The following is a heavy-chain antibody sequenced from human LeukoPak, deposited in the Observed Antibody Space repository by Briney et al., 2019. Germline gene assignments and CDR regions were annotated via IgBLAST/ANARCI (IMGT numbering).Heavy chain of an antibody. J-gene: IGHJ4*02. CDR3: ARGLSDDSSGYYPEAFDY. V-gene: IGHV4-34*01. D-gene: IGHD3-22*01. CDR2: INHSGST. Sequence: PSETLSLTCAVYGGSFSGYYWSWIRQPPGKGLEWIGEINHSGSTNYNPSLKSRVTISVDTSKNQFSLKLSSVTAADTAVYYCARGLSDDSSGYYPEAFDYWGQGTLVTVSS. CDR1: GGSFSGYY.